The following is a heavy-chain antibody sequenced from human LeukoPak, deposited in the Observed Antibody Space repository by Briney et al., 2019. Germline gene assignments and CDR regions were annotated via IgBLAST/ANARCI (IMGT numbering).Heavy chain of an antibody. J-gene: IGHJ4*02. Sequence: KPSETLSLTCAVYGGSFSGYYWSWIRQPPGKGLEWIGEINHSGSTNYNPSLKSRVTISVDTSKNQFSLKLSSVTAADTAVYYCARGLKWSGSYPYYFDYWGQGTLVTVSS. CDR2: INHSGST. CDR1: GGSFSGYY. V-gene: IGHV4-34*01. CDR3: ARGLKWSGSYPYYFDY. D-gene: IGHD1-26*01.